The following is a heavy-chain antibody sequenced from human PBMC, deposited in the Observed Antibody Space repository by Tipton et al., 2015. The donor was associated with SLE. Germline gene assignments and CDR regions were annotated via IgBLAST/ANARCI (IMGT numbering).Heavy chain of an antibody. CDR3: ANYGGYGANWFDP. CDR1: GFTFSSYA. V-gene: IGHV3-30*02. Sequence: SLRLSCAASGFTFSSYAMHWVRQAPGKGLEWVAFIRYDGSNKYYADSVKGRFTISRDNSKNTLYLQMNSLRAEDTAVYYCANYGGYGANWFDPWGQGTLVTVSS. CDR2: IRYDGSNK. J-gene: IGHJ5*02. D-gene: IGHD5-12*01.